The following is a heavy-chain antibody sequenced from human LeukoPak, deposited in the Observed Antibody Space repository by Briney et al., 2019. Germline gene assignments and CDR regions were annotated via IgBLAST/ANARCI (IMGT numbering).Heavy chain of an antibody. D-gene: IGHD6-19*01. CDR1: GYTFTGYY. Sequence: GASVKVSCKASGYTFTGYYIHWVRQAPGQGLEWMGWINPNSGGTNYAQKFQGRVTMTRDTSISTAYMELSRLRSDDTAVYYCARDTIAVAGNSGVDYWGQGTLVTVSS. J-gene: IGHJ4*02. CDR3: ARDTIAVAGNSGVDY. V-gene: IGHV1-2*02. CDR2: INPNSGGT.